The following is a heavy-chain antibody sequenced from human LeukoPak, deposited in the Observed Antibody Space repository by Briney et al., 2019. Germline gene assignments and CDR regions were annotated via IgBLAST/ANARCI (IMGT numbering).Heavy chain of an antibody. J-gene: IGHJ4*02. CDR3: ARDRNYYDSSGYYFDY. CDR2: IYYSGST. V-gene: IGHV4-30-4*08. CDR1: GGSISSGDYY. D-gene: IGHD3-22*01. Sequence: SQTLSLTCTVSGGSISSGDYYWSWIRQPQGKGLEWIVYIYYSGSTYYNPSLKSRVTISVDTSKNQFSLKLSSVTAADTAVYYCARDRNYYDSSGYYFDYWGQGTLVTVSS.